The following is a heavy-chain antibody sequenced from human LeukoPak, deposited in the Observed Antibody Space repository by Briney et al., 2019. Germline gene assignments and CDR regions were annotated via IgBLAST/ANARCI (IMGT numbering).Heavy chain of an antibody. CDR2: INHNGNVN. Sequence: GGSLRLSCAASGFTFSSYWMNWARQAPGKGLEWVASINHNGNVNYYVDSVEGRFTISRDNAKNSLYLQISNLRAEDTAVYFCARGGGLDFWGQGATVTVSS. V-gene: IGHV3-7*03. D-gene: IGHD3-16*01. J-gene: IGHJ6*02. CDR1: GFTFSSYW. CDR3: ARGGGLDF.